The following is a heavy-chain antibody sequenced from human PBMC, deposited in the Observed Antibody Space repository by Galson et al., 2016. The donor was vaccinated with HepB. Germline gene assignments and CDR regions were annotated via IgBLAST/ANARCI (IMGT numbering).Heavy chain of an antibody. CDR2: IYYTGST. CDR1: ISSSSYY. V-gene: IGHV4-39*06. J-gene: IGHJ6*02. Sequence: ISSSSYYCGWIRPPPGKGLEWIGSIYYTGSTYYNPSLLSRVTISVDPSKNQFALRLTSASAADTAVYYCARGGDYGYYGLDVWGQGTTVTVSS. CDR3: ARGGDYGYYGLDV. D-gene: IGHD6-25*01.